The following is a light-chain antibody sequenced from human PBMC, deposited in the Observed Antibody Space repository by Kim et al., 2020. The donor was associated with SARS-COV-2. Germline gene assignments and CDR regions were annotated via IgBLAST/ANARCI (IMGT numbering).Light chain of an antibody. CDR3: CSYVV. CDR2: EVS. J-gene: IGLJ2*01. CDR1: SSDVGSYNL. V-gene: IGLV2-23*02. Sequence: QSALTQPASVSGSPGQSITISCTGTSSDVGSYNLVSWYQQNPGKAPKLMIYEVSKRPSGVSNRFSGSKSGNTASLTISGLQAEDEADYYFCSYVVFGAGTQLTVL.